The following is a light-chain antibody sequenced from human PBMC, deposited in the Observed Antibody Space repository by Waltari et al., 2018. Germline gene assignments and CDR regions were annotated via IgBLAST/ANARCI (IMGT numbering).Light chain of an antibody. Sequence: QSVLTQPPSVSGAPGQRVTIPCTGSGSNIGAGYDVPWYQQLPRAAPKLLIYGSTSRPLGVPDRFFGSTSGTSAFLAITGLQAEDEADYYCQSYDTTLSVVFGGGTKLTVL. J-gene: IGLJ3*02. CDR1: GSNIGAGYD. V-gene: IGLV1-40*01. CDR2: GST. CDR3: QSYDTTLSVV.